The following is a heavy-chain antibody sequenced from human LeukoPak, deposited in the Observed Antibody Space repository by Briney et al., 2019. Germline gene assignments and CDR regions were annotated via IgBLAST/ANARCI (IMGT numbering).Heavy chain of an antibody. CDR1: GGSISSYY. Sequence: SETLSLTCTVSGGSISSYYWSWIRQPPGKGLEWIGYIYYSGSTNYNPSLKSRVTISVDTSKNQFSLKLSSVTAADTAVYYCARAGPPTGIDYWGQGTLVTVSS. J-gene: IGHJ4*02. D-gene: IGHD4-17*01. V-gene: IGHV4-59*01. CDR3: ARAGPPTGIDY. CDR2: IYYSGST.